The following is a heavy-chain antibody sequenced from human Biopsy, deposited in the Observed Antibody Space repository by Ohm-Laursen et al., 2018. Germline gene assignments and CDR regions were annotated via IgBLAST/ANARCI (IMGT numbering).Heavy chain of an antibody. J-gene: IGHJ4*02. D-gene: IGHD3-16*01. Sequence: GTLSLTWAVSRDSISNYYWTWIRQSPGQGLEWIGYIYYTGSTTYNPSGKSRVTISVDTSKNQFSLKLNSVTAADTAVYFCARDSRGGHLNTTLITGKNLDSWGQGILVTVSS. V-gene: IGHV4-59*01. CDR2: IYYTGST. CDR3: ARDSRGGHLNTTLITGKNLDS. CDR1: RDSISNYY.